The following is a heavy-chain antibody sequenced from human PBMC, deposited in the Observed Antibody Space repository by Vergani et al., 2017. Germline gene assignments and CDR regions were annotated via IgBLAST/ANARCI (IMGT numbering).Heavy chain of an antibody. J-gene: IGHJ4*02. D-gene: IGHD1-1*01. CDR3: GRGSHNYK. Sequence: EVQLLQSEGAVVQPGGSLRLSCVASGFTFSSHAMSWVRQGHGQGLEWVSSIYNTGDSTDYADSVKGRFTISRDNTKNTLYLQMNRLRVEDTAVYYCGRGSHNYKWGQGTLVTVSS. CDR1: GFTFSSHA. V-gene: IGHV3-23*01. CDR2: IYNTGDST.